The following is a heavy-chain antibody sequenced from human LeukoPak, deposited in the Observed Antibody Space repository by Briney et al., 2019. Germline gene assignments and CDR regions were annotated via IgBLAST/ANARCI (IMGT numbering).Heavy chain of an antibody. Sequence: SVKVSCKASGGTFSSYAISWVRQAPGQGLEWMGRIIPILGIANYAQKFQGRVTITADKSTSTAYMELSSLRSEDTAVYYCARSQGLYQLLWGFDYWGQGTLVTVSS. D-gene: IGHD2-2*01. CDR3: ARSQGLYQLLWGFDY. V-gene: IGHV1-69*04. CDR2: IIPILGIA. CDR1: GGTFSSYA. J-gene: IGHJ4*02.